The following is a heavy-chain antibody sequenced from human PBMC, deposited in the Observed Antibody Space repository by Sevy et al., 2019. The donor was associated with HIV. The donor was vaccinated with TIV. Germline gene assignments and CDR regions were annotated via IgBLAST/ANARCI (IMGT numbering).Heavy chain of an antibody. Sequence: GGSLRLSCAASGFAFRSYSMNWVGQAPGRGLESVSSITSSSSFIFYADSVKGRFTISRDNAKNSLFLQMNSLRAEDTAVYYCARPTSGLSEYEPLDNARFYGMDVWGQGTTVTVSS. J-gene: IGHJ6*02. CDR1: GFAFRSYS. CDR2: ITSSSSFI. CDR3: ARPTSGLSEYEPLDNARFYGMDV. V-gene: IGHV3-21*01. D-gene: IGHD1-20*01.